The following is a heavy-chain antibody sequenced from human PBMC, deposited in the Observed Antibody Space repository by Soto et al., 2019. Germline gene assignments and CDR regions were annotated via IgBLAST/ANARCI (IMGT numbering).Heavy chain of an antibody. CDR3: ASSYAYYYDSSGYYY. CDR1: GFTGSSNY. V-gene: IGHV3-53*01. Sequence: PGRSLTRSCAASGFTGSSNYMSWVRQAPGKGLEWVSVIYSGGSTYYADSVKGRFTISRDNSNSTLYLQINSLRAEDTAVYYCASSYAYYYDSSGYYYWGQGTLVTVSS. D-gene: IGHD3-22*01. CDR2: IYSGGST. J-gene: IGHJ4*02.